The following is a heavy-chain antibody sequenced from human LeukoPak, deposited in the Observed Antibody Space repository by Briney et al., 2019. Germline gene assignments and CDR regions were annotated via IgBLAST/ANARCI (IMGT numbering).Heavy chain of an antibody. CDR1: GFTFSSCA. CDR3: AKDRGSTRYYMDV. D-gene: IGHD3-10*01. CDR2: ISGSGGST. V-gene: IGHV3-23*01. Sequence: PGGSLRLSCAASGFTFSSCAINWVRQAPGKGLEWVSVISGSGGSTYYADSVKGRFTISRDNSKNTLFLQMNTLRAEDTAIYYRAKDRGSTRYYMDVWGKGTTVTVS. J-gene: IGHJ6*03.